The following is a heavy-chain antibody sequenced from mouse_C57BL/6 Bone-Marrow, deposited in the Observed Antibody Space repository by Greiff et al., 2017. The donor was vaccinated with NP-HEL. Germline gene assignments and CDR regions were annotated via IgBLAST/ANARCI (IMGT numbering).Heavy chain of an antibody. J-gene: IGHJ1*03. D-gene: IGHD1-1*01. V-gene: IGHV2-2*01. CDR3: ARNRAVVPWYSDV. Sequence: QVQLKQSGPGLVQPSQSLSITCTVSGFSLTSYGVHWVRQSPGKGLEWLGVIWSGGSTDYNAAFISRLSISKDNSKSQVFFKMNSLQADDTAIYYCARNRAVVPWYSDVWGTGTTVTVSS. CDR2: IWSGGST. CDR1: GFSLTSYG.